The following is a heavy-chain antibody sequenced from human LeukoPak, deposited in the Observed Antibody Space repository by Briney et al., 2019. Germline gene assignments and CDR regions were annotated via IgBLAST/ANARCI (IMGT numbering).Heavy chain of an antibody. V-gene: IGHV4-30-2*01. J-gene: IGHJ4*02. Sequence: PSETLSLTCTVSGGSISSGGYYWSWIRQPPGKGLEWIVYIYHSGSTYYNPSLKSRVTISVDRSKNQFSLKLSSVTAADTAVYYCARDILGIKDYWGQGTLVTVSS. CDR2: IYHSGST. D-gene: IGHD7-27*01. CDR1: GGSISSGGYY. CDR3: ARDILGIKDY.